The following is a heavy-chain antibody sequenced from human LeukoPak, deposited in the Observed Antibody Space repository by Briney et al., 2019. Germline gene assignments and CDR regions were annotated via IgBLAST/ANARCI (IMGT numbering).Heavy chain of an antibody. Sequence: SQTLSLTCTVSGGSISSGGYYWSWIRQPPGKGLEWIGYTYHSGSTYYNPSLKSRVTISVDRSKNQFSLKLSSVTAADTAVYYCARGIVGATRAHFDYWGQGTLVTVSS. CDR2: TYHSGST. CDR3: ARGIVGATRAHFDY. CDR1: GGSISSGGYY. V-gene: IGHV4-30-2*01. D-gene: IGHD1-26*01. J-gene: IGHJ4*02.